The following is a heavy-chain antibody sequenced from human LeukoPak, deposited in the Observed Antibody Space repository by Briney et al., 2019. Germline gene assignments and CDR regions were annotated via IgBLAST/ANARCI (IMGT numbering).Heavy chain of an antibody. D-gene: IGHD5-12*01. CDR3: ARGADMSPMGGYYSFVY. V-gene: IGHV4-4*07. Sequence: SETLSLTCTVSGGFITGYYCTWVRQPAGKGLEWIGRVSDTGRASYKPSLERRVTISLDTSNNRFSLKVTSVIAAATAVYSGARGADMSPMGGYYSFVYGGQGTLVSVSS. CDR2: VSDTGRA. J-gene: IGHJ4*02. CDR1: GGFITGYY.